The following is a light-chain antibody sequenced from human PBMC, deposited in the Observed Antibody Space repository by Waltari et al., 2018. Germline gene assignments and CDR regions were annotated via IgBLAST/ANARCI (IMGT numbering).Light chain of an antibody. V-gene: IGLV2-14*01. J-gene: IGLJ1*01. CDR1: SSADGGSNY. CDR3: SSYTSSSILYV. Sequence: QAALTQPASVSGSPGQSITISCTGTSSADGGSNYVSWYQQHPGKAPKLMIYEVSNRPSGVSNRFSGSKSGNAASLTISGLQAEDEADYYCSSYTSSSILYVFGTGTKVTVL. CDR2: EVS.